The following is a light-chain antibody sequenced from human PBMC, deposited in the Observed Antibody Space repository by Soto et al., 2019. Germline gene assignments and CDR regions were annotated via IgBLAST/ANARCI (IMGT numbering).Light chain of an antibody. CDR3: AVWDDNLTWV. CDR2: RNN. J-gene: IGLJ3*02. Sequence: QSVLTQPPSASGTPGQTVTISCSGSSSNIGNHYVNWYQQLPGTAPKLLIYRNNQRPSGVPDRFSASTSGTSASLAISGLRSEDEADYYCAVWDDNLTWVFGKGTKLTFL. CDR1: SSNIGNHY. V-gene: IGLV1-47*01.